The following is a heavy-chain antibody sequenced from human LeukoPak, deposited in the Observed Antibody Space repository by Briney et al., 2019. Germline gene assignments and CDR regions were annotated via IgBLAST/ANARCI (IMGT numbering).Heavy chain of an antibody. Sequence: GESLKISCKGSGYSFTSYWIGWVRQMPGKGLEWMGIIYPGDSDTRYSPSFQGQVTISADKSISTAYLQWSSLKASDTAMYYCARLQLIYGSGSSFDYWGQGTLVTVSS. J-gene: IGHJ4*02. CDR1: GYSFTSYW. CDR3: ARLQLIYGSGSSFDY. CDR2: IYPGDSDT. D-gene: IGHD3-10*01. V-gene: IGHV5-51*01.